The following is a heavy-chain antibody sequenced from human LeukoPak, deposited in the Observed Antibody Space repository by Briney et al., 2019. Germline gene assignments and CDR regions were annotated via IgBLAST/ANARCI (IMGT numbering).Heavy chain of an antibody. V-gene: IGHV1-46*01. Sequence: ASVKVSCKASGYTFTSYYMHWVRQAPGQGLEWMGIINPSGGSTSYAQKFQGRVTMTRDTSTSTVYMELGSLRSEDTAVYYCAISSSWRRFFDYWGQGTLVTVSS. J-gene: IGHJ4*02. D-gene: IGHD6-13*01. CDR1: GYTFTSYY. CDR3: AISSSWRRFFDY. CDR2: INPSGGST.